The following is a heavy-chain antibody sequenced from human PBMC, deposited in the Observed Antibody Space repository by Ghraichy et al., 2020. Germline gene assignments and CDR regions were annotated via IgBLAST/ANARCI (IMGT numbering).Heavy chain of an antibody. J-gene: IGHJ6*02. V-gene: IGHV3-73*01. CDR1: GFTFSGSA. CDR2: IRSKANSYAT. D-gene: IGHD3-16*01. CDR3: TRHGAGMGV. Sequence: GGSLRLSCAASGFTFSGSAMHWVRQASGKGLEWVGRIRSKANSYATAYAASAKGRFTISRDDSKNTAYLPMNSLKTEDTAVYYCTRHGAGMGVWGQGTTVTVSS.